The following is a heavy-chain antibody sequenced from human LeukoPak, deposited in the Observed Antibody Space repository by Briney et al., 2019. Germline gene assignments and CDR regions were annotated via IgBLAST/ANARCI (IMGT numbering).Heavy chain of an antibody. CDR3: AREGKITMVRGVIRYYYMDV. CDR1: GGSISSGSWY. Sequence: SETLSLTCTVSGGSISSGSWYWSWIRQPAGKGLEWIGRIFTSGSTKYNPSLKSRVTISVDTSKNQFSLKLSSVTAADTAVYYCAREGKITMVRGVIRYYYMDVWGKGTTVTISS. D-gene: IGHD3-10*01. CDR2: IFTSGST. V-gene: IGHV4-61*02. J-gene: IGHJ6*03.